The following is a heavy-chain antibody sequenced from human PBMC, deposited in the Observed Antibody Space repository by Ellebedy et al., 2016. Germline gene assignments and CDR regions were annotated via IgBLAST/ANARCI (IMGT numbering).Heavy chain of an antibody. CDR2: ISADGGST. CDR3: RPGHYSDS. D-gene: IGHD1-14*01. CDR1: GFAFRNFF. J-gene: IGHJ4*02. V-gene: IGHV3-23*01. Sequence: GESLKISXVASGFAFRNFFMTWVRQAPGGGLEWVSTISADGGSTYLADSVKGRFTISRDNSKNTLYLQMNSLRVDDTAVYYCRPGHYSDSWGQGTLVTVSS.